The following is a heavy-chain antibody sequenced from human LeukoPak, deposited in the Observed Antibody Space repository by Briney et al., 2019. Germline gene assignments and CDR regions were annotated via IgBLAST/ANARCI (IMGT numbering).Heavy chain of an antibody. CDR3: ASLIDYYDSSGYLNWFDP. Sequence: SETLSLTCTVSARSISSSSYYWGWLRPPPGKGREWFGSIYYSGSTYYNPSLKSRVTISVDTSKNQFSLKLSSVTAADTAVYYCASLIDYYDSSGYLNWFDPWGQGTLVTVSS. D-gene: IGHD3-22*01. CDR2: IYYSGST. V-gene: IGHV4-39*01. J-gene: IGHJ5*02. CDR1: ARSISSSSYY.